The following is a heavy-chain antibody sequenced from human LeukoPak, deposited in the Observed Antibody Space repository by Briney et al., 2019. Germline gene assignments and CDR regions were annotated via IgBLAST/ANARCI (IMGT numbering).Heavy chain of an antibody. CDR1: GFTFSDYY. CDR3: ARTRNTNNFDY. V-gene: IGHV3-11*04. J-gene: IGHJ4*02. CDR2: ISSSGSTI. Sequence: GGSLRLSCAASGFTFSDYYMSWIRQAPGKGLEWVSYISSSGSTIYYADSVKGRFTISRDNAKNTLYLQMNSLRAEDTGVYFCARTRNTNNFDYWGQGTLVTVSS.